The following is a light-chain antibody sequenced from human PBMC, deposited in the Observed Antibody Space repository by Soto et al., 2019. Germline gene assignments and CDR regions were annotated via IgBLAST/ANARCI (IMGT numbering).Light chain of an antibody. Sequence: ALAQPASVSGSPGQSITISCTGTSDDVGAYNSVSWYQQLPHKAPQVILYKGTQRPSGVSSRFSGSTSGNAASLTISGLQADDEADYFCCSSAPESTYAFGTGTKVTVL. V-gene: IGLV2-23*01. CDR2: KGT. J-gene: IGLJ1*01. CDR1: SDDVGAYNS. CDR3: CSSAPESTYA.